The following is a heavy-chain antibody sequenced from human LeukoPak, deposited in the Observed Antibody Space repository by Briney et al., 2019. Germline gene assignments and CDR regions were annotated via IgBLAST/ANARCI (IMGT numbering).Heavy chain of an antibody. Sequence: ASVKVSCKASGYTFANYGISWVRQAPGQGREWMGWISTYNGNANYAQKLQGRVTMTTDTSTNTAYMELRSLRSDATAVYYCARGAHGTAWYVDSWGQGTLVTVSS. CDR1: GYTFANYG. CDR2: ISTYNGNA. CDR3: ARGAHGTAWYVDS. D-gene: IGHD6-13*01. J-gene: IGHJ4*02. V-gene: IGHV1-18*01.